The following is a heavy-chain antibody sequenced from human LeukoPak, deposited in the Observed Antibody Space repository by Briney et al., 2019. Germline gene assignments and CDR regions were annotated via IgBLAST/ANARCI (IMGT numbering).Heavy chain of an antibody. J-gene: IGHJ4*02. V-gene: IGHV1-2*06. Sequence: ASVKVSCKASGYTFTGYYMHWVRQAPGQGLEWMGRINPNSGGTNYAQKFQGRVTMTRDTSISTAYMELSRLRSDDTAVYYCARGRVVAATVYFDYWGQGTLVTVS. D-gene: IGHD2-15*01. CDR1: GYTFTGYY. CDR3: ARGRVVAATVYFDY. CDR2: INPNSGGT.